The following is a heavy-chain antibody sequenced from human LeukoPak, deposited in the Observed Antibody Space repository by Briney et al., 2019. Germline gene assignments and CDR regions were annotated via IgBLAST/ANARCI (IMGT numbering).Heavy chain of an antibody. CDR2: IIPIFVTA. CDR3: ARDNVVVAANNWFDP. Sequence: ASVKVSCKASGGTFSSYAISWVRQAPGQGLEWMGGIIPIFVTANYAQKLQGRVTITADESTSTAYMELSSLRSEDTAVYYCARDNVVVAANNWFDPWGQGTLVTVSS. J-gene: IGHJ5*02. D-gene: IGHD2-15*01. CDR1: GGTFSSYA. V-gene: IGHV1-69*13.